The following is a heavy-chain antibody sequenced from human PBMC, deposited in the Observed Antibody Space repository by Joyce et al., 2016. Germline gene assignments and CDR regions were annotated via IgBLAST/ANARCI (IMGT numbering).Heavy chain of an antibody. Sequence: QMQLVESGGGVVQPGRSLRLSCAASGFAFSSHAVHWVRQAQGKGLEWLAVISYDGSNKYYADSVKGRFTIFRDNPKNTLYLQMNSLRTDDTALYYCARGRDVAVADPADYWGQGTLVIVSS. CDR1: GFAFSSHA. V-gene: IGHV3-30-3*01. J-gene: IGHJ4*02. D-gene: IGHD6-19*01. CDR3: ARGRDVAVADPADY. CDR2: ISYDGSNK.